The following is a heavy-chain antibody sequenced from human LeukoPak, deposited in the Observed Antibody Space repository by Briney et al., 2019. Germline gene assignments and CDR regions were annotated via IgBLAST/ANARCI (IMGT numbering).Heavy chain of an antibody. Sequence: SETLSLTCAVYGGSFSGYYWSWIRQPPGKGLEWIWEIDHSGSTNYNPSLKSRVTISVDTSKNQFSLKLSSVTAADTAVYYCAREKQWLVLGGGYFDYWGQGTLVTVSS. V-gene: IGHV4-34*01. CDR2: IDHSGST. CDR3: AREKQWLVLGGGYFDY. J-gene: IGHJ4*02. CDR1: GGSFSGYY. D-gene: IGHD6-19*01.